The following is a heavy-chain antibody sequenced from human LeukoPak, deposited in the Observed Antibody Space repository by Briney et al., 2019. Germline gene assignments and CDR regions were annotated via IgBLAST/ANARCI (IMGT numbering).Heavy chain of an antibody. CDR1: GGTFSSYA. D-gene: IGHD3-9*01. V-gene: IGHV1-69*05. J-gene: IGHJ4*02. Sequence: SVKVSCKASGGTFSSYAISWVRQAPGQGLEWMGGIIPIFGTANYAQKFQGRVTITTDESTSTAYMELSRLRSDDTAVYYCARGLRYFDWLSDYWGQGTLVTVSS. CDR2: IIPIFGTA. CDR3: ARGLRYFDWLSDY.